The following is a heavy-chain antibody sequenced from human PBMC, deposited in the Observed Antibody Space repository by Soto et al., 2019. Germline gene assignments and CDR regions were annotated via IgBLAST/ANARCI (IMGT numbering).Heavy chain of an antibody. V-gene: IGHV4-59*12. CDR1: GDYISSYY. J-gene: IGHJ3*02. Sequence: SETLSLTCTVSGDYISSYYWSWIRQPPGKGLEWIAYIYYSGNTNYNPSLKSRVTISVDKSKNQFSLKLSSVTAADTAVYYCARGGPSVGGYEDPTRYDGAFDIWGQGTMVTVSS. CDR3: ARGGPSVGGYEDPTRYDGAFDI. D-gene: IGHD5-12*01. CDR2: IYYSGNT.